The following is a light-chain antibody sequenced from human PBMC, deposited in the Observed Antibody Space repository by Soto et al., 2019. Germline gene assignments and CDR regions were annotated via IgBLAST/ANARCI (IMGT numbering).Light chain of an antibody. CDR1: QSLTNPY. CDR2: DIS. CDR3: QQYGSSEII. J-gene: IGKJ5*01. V-gene: IGKV3-20*01. Sequence: ENVLTQSPGTLSLSPGDRATLFYRARQSLTNPYIAWYQQKPGQAPRLLIYDISSRATGIPDRFSGSVSGTDFTLTITRLEPEDFAVFYCQQYGSSEIIFGQGTRLETK.